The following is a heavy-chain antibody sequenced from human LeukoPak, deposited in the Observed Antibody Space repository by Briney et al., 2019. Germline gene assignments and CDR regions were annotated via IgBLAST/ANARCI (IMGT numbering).Heavy chain of an antibody. CDR2: IASDGSST. J-gene: IGHJ4*02. D-gene: IGHD4-23*01. Sequence: GGSLRLSCAAYGFTFSSYWMNWVRQAPGKGLVWVSRIASDGSSTTYADSVKGRFSISRDNAKNTLYLQMNSLRVEDTAVYYCARGRPHGNDYWGQGTLVTVSS. V-gene: IGHV3-74*01. CDR1: GFTFSSYW. CDR3: ARGRPHGNDY.